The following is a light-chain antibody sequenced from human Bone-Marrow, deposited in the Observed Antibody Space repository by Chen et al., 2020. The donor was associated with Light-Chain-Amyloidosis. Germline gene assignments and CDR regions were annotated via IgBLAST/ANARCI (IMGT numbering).Light chain of an antibody. J-gene: IGLJ2*01. V-gene: IGLV3-25*03. CDR3: QSADSSGTYEVI. CDR1: DLPTKY. Sequence: SYELTQPHSLSVSPGHTARITCSGDDLPTKYAYWYQQKPGQAPVLVIHRDTERPSGISERFSGSSSGTTATLTISGVQAEDEADYHCQSADSSGTYEVIFGGGTKLTVL. CDR2: RDT.